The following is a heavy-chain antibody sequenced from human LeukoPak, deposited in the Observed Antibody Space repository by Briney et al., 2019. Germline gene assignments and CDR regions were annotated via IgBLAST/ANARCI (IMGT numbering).Heavy chain of an antibody. V-gene: IGHV1-69*04. CDR2: IIPILGIA. CDR3: ASSDYGGNSPTA. D-gene: IGHD4-23*01. CDR1: GGTFSSYA. J-gene: IGHJ5*02. Sequence: GASVKVSCKACGGTFSSYAISWVRQAPGQGLEWMGRIIPILGIANYAQKFQGRVTITADKSTSTAYMELSSLRSEDTAVYYCASSDYGGNSPTAWGQGTLVTVSS.